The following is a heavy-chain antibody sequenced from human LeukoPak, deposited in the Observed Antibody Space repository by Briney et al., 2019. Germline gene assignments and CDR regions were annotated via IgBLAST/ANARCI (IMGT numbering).Heavy chain of an antibody. CDR3: AKGSYYDSSGSFYFDY. CDR2: INWNGGST. D-gene: IGHD3-22*01. CDR1: GFTFDDYG. V-gene: IGHV3-20*04. J-gene: IGHJ4*02. Sequence: GGSLRLSCAASGFTFDDYGMSWVRQAPGEGLEWVSGINWNGGSTGYADSVKGRFTISRDNSKNTLYVQVNSLGTEDTAAYYCAKGSYYDSSGSFYFDYWGQGTLVTVSS.